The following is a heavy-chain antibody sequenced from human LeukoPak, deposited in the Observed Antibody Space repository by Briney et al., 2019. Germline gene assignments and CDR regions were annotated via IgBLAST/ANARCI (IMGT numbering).Heavy chain of an antibody. J-gene: IGHJ4*02. CDR3: AKDLGSVVTPPSLDY. D-gene: IGHD4-23*01. CDR1: GFTFSSYA. V-gene: IGHV3-30-3*01. Sequence: GGSLRLSCAASGFTFSSYAMHWVRQAPGKGLEWVAVISYDGSNKYYADSVKGRFTISRDNSKNTLYLQMNSLRAEDTAVYYCAKDLGSVVTPPSLDYWGQGTLVTASS. CDR2: ISYDGSNK.